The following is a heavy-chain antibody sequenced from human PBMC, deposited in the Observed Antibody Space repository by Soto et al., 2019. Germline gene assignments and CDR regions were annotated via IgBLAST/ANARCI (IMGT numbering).Heavy chain of an antibody. CDR1: GDSISSHY. CDR3: AKNVAVAGFCLDP. V-gene: IGHV4-59*11. CDR2: IYHSGGT. D-gene: IGHD6-19*01. Sequence: SETLSLTCTVSGDSISSHYWSWSRQPPGKGLEWIGHIYHSGGTRYNPSLRSRVTISVDTSKNQFSLKLRSVTAADTAVYYCAKNVAVAGFCLDPWGQGILVTGS. J-gene: IGHJ5*02.